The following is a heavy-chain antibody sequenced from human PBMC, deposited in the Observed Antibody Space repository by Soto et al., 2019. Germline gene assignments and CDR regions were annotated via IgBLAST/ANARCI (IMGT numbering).Heavy chain of an antibody. D-gene: IGHD3-3*01. CDR3: AREWPHDF. CDR2: IKQDGSET. CDR1: GFTFSTYW. J-gene: IGHJ4*02. V-gene: IGHV3-7*01. Sequence: EVQLVESGGGLVQPGGSLRLSCAAPGFTFSTYWMSWVRQAPGKGLEWVANIKQDGSETSYVDPVKGRFTISRDNAKNSVYLQMNSLRVEDTAVYYCAREWPHDFWGQGTLVTVSS.